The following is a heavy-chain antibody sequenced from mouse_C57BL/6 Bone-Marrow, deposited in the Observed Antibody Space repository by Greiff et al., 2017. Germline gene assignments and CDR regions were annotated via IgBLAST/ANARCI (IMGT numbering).Heavy chain of an antibody. CDR3: ARGYDYDYAMDY. D-gene: IGHD2-4*01. Sequence: EVKVVESGPELVKPGASVKISCKASGYSFTDYNMNWVKQSNGKSLEWIGVINPNYGTTSYNQKFKGKATLTVDQSSSTAYMQINSLTSEDSAVSCCARGYDYDYAMDYWGQGTSVTVSS. J-gene: IGHJ4*01. CDR1: GYSFTDYN. V-gene: IGHV1-39*01. CDR2: INPNYGTT.